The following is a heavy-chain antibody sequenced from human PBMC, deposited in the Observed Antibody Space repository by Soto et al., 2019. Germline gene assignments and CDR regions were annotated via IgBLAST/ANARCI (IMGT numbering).Heavy chain of an antibody. Sequence: SETLSLTCTVSGGSISSYYWSWIRQPPGKGLEWIGYIYYSGSTNYNPSLKSRVTISVDTSKNQFSLNLSSVTAADTAVYYCARVWGGAFDVWGQGTMVTVS. CDR3: ARVWGGAFDV. J-gene: IGHJ3*01. D-gene: IGHD3-10*01. CDR2: IYYSGST. CDR1: GGSISSYY. V-gene: IGHV4-59*01.